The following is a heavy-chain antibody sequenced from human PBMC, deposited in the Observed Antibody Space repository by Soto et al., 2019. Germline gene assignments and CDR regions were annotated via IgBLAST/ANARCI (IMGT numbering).Heavy chain of an antibody. Sequence: TGGSLRLSCAVSGFTFSAFAMYWVRQAPGKGLEWVALISYDGGNEDYAESVRGRFTISRDNSKNTLYLDMNSLSAEDSAVYFCAKGVVREPAYFDYWGQGTLVTVSS. D-gene: IGHD3-10*01. V-gene: IGHV3-30*18. J-gene: IGHJ4*02. CDR3: AKGVVREPAYFDY. CDR1: GFTFSAFA. CDR2: ISYDGGNE.